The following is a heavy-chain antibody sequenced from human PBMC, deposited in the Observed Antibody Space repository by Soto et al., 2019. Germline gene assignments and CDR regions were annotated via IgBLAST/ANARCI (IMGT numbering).Heavy chain of an antibody. D-gene: IGHD3-22*01. CDR2: IYSGGST. J-gene: IGHJ6*02. Sequence: PGVSLRLSCAASGFTVSSNYMSWVRQAPGKGLEWVSVIYSGGSTYYADSVKGRFTISRGNSKNTLYLQMNSLRAEDTAVYYCAREIYYYDSSGYHIPYGMDVWGQGTTVTV. V-gene: IGHV3-66*01. CDR1: GFTVSSNY. CDR3: AREIYYYDSSGYHIPYGMDV.